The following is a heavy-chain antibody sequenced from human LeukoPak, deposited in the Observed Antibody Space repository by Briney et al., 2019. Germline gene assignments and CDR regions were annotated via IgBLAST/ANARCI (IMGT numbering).Heavy chain of an antibody. J-gene: IGHJ4*02. D-gene: IGHD3-22*01. Sequence: GGSLRLSCAASRFTFSRHGMHWVRQGPGKRLEWVAFIRHDGSNEYYADSVRGRFTISRDNSKNTLYLQMNSLIAEDTAVYYCARVLNHYYDSSGFDYWGQGTLVTVSS. CDR1: RFTFSRHG. CDR2: IRHDGSNE. V-gene: IGHV3-30*02. CDR3: ARVLNHYYDSSGFDY.